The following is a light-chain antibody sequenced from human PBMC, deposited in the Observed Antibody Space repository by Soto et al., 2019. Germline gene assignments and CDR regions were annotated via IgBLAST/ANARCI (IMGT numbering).Light chain of an antibody. CDR1: SSNIGAGYD. Sequence: QSVLTQPPSVCGAPGQRVTISCTGSSSNIGAGYDVHWYQQLLGTAPKLLIYGNSNRPSGVPDRFSGSKSGTSASLAITGLQAEDEADYYCQSYDSSLSGWVFGGGTKLTVL. V-gene: IGLV1-40*01. J-gene: IGLJ3*02. CDR3: QSYDSSLSGWV. CDR2: GNS.